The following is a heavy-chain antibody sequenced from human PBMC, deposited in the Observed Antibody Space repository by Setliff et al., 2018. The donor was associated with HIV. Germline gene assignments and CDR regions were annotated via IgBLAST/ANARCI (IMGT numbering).Heavy chain of an antibody. J-gene: IGHJ4*02. CDR1: GYTVTDYY. Sequence: ASVKVSCKASGYTVTDYYMHWVRRAPGHGLEWMGIINPSFGSTSYAQKFQGRVTMTRDTSTSTVFMELSSLNSEDTAVYYCATDRDATMVPGADYWGQGTLVTVS. CDR3: ATDRDATMVPGADY. D-gene: IGHD3-10*01. CDR2: INPSFGST. V-gene: IGHV1-46*01.